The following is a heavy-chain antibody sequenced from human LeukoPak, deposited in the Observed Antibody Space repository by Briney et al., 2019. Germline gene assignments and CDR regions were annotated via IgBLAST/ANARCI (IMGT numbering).Heavy chain of an antibody. Sequence: SETLSLTCAVYGGSFSGYYWSWIRQPPGKGLEWIGEINHSGSTNYNPSLKSRVTISVDTSKNQFSLQLSSVTAADTAVYYCAREAVDYWGQGTLVTVSS. V-gene: IGHV4-34*01. CDR2: INHSGST. J-gene: IGHJ4*02. CDR1: GGSFSGYY. CDR3: AREAVDY.